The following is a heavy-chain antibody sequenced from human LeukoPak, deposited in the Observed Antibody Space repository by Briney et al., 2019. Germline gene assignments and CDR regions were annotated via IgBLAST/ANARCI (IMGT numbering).Heavy chain of an antibody. CDR3: ARGGYDILTGYSLTYFDY. D-gene: IGHD3-9*01. CDR1: GYTFTSYA. Sequence: ASVKVSCKASGYTFTSYALHWVRQAPGQRLEWMGWINAGNGNTKYSQKFQGRVTITRDTSASTAYMELSSLRSEDTAVYYCARGGYDILTGYSLTYFDYWGQEPWSPSPQ. J-gene: IGHJ4*01. CDR2: INAGNGNT. V-gene: IGHV1-3*01.